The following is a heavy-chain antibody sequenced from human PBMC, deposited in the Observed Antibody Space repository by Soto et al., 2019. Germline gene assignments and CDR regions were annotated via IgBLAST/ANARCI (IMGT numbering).Heavy chain of an antibody. D-gene: IGHD3-22*01. V-gene: IGHV4-61*01. CDR3: ARAPYYYDSSGYFLVPNYFDY. CDR2: IYYSGST. CDR1: GGSVSSGSYY. J-gene: IGHJ4*02. Sequence: LSLTCTVSGGSVSSGSYYWSWIRQPPGKGLEWIGYIYYSGSTNYNPSLTSRVTISVDTSKNQFSLKLSSVTAADTAVYYCARAPYYYDSSGYFLVPNYFDYWGQGTLVTASS.